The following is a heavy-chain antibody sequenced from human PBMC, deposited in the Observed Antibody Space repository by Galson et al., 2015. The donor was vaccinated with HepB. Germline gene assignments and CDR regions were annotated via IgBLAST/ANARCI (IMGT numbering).Heavy chain of an antibody. Sequence: SLRLSCAASGFTVSSNYMSWVRQAPGKGLEWVSVIYSGGSTYYADSVKGRFTISRDNSKNTLYLQMNSLRAEDTAVYYCARDLLRGDGSYYYYYGMDVWGQGTTVTVSS. CDR3: ARDLLRGDGSYYYYYGMDV. J-gene: IGHJ6*02. D-gene: IGHD1-26*01. CDR2: IYSGGST. CDR1: GFTVSSNY. V-gene: IGHV3-66*02.